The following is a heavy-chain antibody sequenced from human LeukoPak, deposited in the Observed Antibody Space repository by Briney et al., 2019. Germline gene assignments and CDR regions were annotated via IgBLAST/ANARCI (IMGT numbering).Heavy chain of an antibody. Sequence: SQTLSLTCGVSGGSLSSGGYSWSWIRQPPGKGLEWIGYLYHSGSTYYNPSLKSRVPISVDRSKNQFSLKLSSVTAADTAVYYCARAVGSSGPYNWFDPWGQGTLVTVSS. V-gene: IGHV4-30-2*01. D-gene: IGHD3-22*01. CDR3: ARAVGSSGPYNWFDP. CDR2: LYHSGST. CDR1: GGSLSSGGYS. J-gene: IGHJ5*02.